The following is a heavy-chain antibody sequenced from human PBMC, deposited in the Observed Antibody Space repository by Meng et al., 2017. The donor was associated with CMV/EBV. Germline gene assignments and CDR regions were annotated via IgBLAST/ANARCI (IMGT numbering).Heavy chain of an antibody. D-gene: IGHD5-18*01. CDR2: IYWDDDK. CDR1: GFSPSTSGVG. V-gene: IGHV2-5*02. CDR3: AHRGSYGYHGY. J-gene: IGHJ4*02. Sequence: NDAGPPVLKPTHTLPVTCTFPGFSPSTSGVGVGLIRQPPGKALELLAPIYWDDDKRYSPSLKSRLTITKDTSKNQVVLTMNNMDPVDTATYYCAHRGSYGYHGYWGQGTLVTVSS.